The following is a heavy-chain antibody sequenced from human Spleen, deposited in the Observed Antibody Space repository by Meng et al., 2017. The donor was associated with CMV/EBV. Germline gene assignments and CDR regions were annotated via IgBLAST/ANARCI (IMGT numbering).Heavy chain of an antibody. D-gene: IGHD3-10*01. Sequence: QLTLQESGPGLVTPSETLSLTCTVSGGSISSSSYYWSWIRQPPGKGLEWIGEINHSGSTNYNPSLTSRVTISVDTSKNQFSLKLSSVTAADTAVYYCCSRRFGEWGYWGQGTLVTVSS. CDR2: INHSGST. J-gene: IGHJ4*02. V-gene: IGHV4-39*07. CDR3: CSRRFGEWGY. CDR1: GGSISSSSYY.